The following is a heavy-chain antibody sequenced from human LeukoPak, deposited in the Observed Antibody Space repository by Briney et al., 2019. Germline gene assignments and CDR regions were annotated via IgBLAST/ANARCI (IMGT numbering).Heavy chain of an antibody. CDR1: GFTFSSYS. CDR3: ARDRAVVVPAAIYYGMDV. CDR2: ISSSSSTI. Sequence: GGSLRLSCAASGFTFSSYSMNWVRQAPGKGLEWVSYISSSSSTIYYADSVKGRFTISRDNAKISLYLQMNSLRAEDTAVYYCARDRAVVVPAAIYYGMDVWGQGTTVTVSS. D-gene: IGHD2-2*01. J-gene: IGHJ6*02. V-gene: IGHV3-48*01.